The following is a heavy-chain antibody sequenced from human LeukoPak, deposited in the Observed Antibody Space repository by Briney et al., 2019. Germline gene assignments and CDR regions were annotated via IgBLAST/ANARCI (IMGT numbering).Heavy chain of an antibody. D-gene: IGHD1-26*01. CDR1: GGSILTTNW. CDR3: TRESGAFSPFGF. Sequence: PSETLSLTCAVSGGSILTTNWWSWVRQPPGKGLEWIGEVHLSGASNYNPSLKSRVNMSIDKSKNQLCLELTSVTAADTAIYYCTRESGAFSPFGFWGQGTLVTVSS. J-gene: IGHJ4*02. V-gene: IGHV4-4*02. CDR2: VHLSGAS.